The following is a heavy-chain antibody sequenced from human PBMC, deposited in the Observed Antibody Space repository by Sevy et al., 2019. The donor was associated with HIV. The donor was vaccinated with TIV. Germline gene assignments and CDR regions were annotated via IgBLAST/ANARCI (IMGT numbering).Heavy chain of an antibody. CDR2: INEDGSTK. D-gene: IGHD6-19*01. CDR1: GFNIRVYW. Sequence: GGSLRLSCAASGFNIRVYWMLWVRQAPGKGLEWVANINEDGSTKYYLESVKGRFTMSRDNAENSVFLQMNSLRVEDTSVYYWVRALFKAGSLWGQGTLVTVSS. V-gene: IGHV3-7*01. CDR3: VRALFKAGSL. J-gene: IGHJ4*02.